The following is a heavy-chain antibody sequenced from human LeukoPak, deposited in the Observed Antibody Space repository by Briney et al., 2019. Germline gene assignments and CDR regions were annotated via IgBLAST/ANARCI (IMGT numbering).Heavy chain of an antibody. J-gene: IGHJ3*02. D-gene: IGHD3-3*01. V-gene: IGHV4-34*01. CDR3: ARGSLVLRFLEWLSQEAFDI. CDR2: INHSGST. Sequence: SETLSLTCAVYGGSFSGYYWSWIRQPPGKGLEWIGEINHSGSTNYNPSLKSRVTISADTSKNQFSLKLSSVTAADTAVYYCARGSLVLRFLEWLSQEAFDIWGQGTMVTVSS. CDR1: GGSFSGYY.